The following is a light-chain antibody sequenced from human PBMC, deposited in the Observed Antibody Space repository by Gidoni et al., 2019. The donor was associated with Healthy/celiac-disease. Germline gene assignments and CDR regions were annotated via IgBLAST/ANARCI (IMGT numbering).Light chain of an antibody. CDR1: QSISSL. Sequence: DIQMTQSPSTLSASVGARVTITCRASQSISSLLAWYQQKPGKAPELLIYKESSLESGVPSRFSGSGSGTEFTLTISSLQPDDFATYYCQQYKSYPRTFGQGTKVEIK. V-gene: IGKV1-5*03. CDR3: QQYKSYPRT. CDR2: KES. J-gene: IGKJ1*01.